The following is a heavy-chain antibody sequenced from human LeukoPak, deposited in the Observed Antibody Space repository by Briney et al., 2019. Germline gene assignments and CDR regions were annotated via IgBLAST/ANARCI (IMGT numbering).Heavy chain of an antibody. J-gene: IGHJ4*02. Sequence: GGSLRLSCAASGFTSSSYAVSWVRQAPGKGLEWVSAISGSGGSTYYADSVKGRFTISRDNSKNTLYLQMNSLRAEDTAVYYCAKDLDCSSTSCYPDYWGQGTLVTVSS. CDR2: ISGSGGST. V-gene: IGHV3-23*01. D-gene: IGHD2-2*01. CDR3: AKDLDCSSTSCYPDY. CDR1: GFTSSSYA.